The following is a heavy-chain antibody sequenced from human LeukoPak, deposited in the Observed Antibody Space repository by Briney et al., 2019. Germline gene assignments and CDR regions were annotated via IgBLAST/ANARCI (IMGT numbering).Heavy chain of an antibody. CDR3: ASKGAGHCYDASCMGSFDL. D-gene: IGHD2-15*01. J-gene: IGHJ3*01. CDR2: INPNTGDT. Sequence: ASVKVSCKASGYPFIDYYLHWVRQAPGQGLEWMGCINPNTGDTNSAQNFQGRVIMTRDTSITTAYMELSRLKSDDTALYYCASKGAGHCYDASCMGSFDLWGQGTTVAVS. CDR1: GYPFIDYY. V-gene: IGHV1-2*02.